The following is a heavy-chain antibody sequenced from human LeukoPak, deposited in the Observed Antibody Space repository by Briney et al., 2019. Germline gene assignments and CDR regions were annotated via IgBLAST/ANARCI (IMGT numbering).Heavy chain of an antibody. CDR2: IDNGGRT. V-gene: IGHV3-53*04. Sequence: GGSLRLSCAASGFTVSSNHMNWVRQAPGKGLEWVSVIDNGGRTYYADSVKGRFTISRHNSKNTLYLQMNSLRAEDTAVYYCARERANSGYYGIDVWGQGTTVTVSS. CDR1: GFTVSSNH. J-gene: IGHJ6*02. CDR3: ARERANSGYYGIDV. D-gene: IGHD1-14*01.